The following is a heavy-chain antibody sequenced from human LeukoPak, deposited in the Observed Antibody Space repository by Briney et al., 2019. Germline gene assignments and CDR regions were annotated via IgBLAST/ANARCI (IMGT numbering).Heavy chain of an antibody. CDR1: GFTFSSYD. J-gene: IGHJ6*02. Sequence: PGGSLRLSCAASGFTFSSYDMHWVRQATGKGLEWVSAIGTAGDTYYPGSVKGRFTISRENAKNSLYLQMNSLRAGDTAVNYCAREGRPYSSGLGPHPMDVWGQGTTVTVSS. V-gene: IGHV3-13*01. D-gene: IGHD6-19*01. CDR2: IGTAGDT. CDR3: AREGRPYSSGLGPHPMDV.